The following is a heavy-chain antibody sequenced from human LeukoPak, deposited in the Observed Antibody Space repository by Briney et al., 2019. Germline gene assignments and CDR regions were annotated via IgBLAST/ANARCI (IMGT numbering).Heavy chain of an antibody. J-gene: IGHJ4*02. CDR1: GFTFSSYA. CDR3: TTDPLGYCSSTSCPFDY. D-gene: IGHD2-2*01. CDR2: IKSKTDGGTT. Sequence: PGGSLRLSCAASGFTFSSYAMSWVRQAPGKGLEWVGRIKSKTDGGTTDYAAPVKGRFTISRDDSKNTLYLQMNSLKTEDTAVYYCTTDPLGYCSSTSCPFDYWGQGTLVTVSS. V-gene: IGHV3-15*01.